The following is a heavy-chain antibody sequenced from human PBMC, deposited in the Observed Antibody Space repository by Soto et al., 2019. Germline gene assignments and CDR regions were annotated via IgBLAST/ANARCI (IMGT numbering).Heavy chain of an antibody. CDR1: GGSITDYS. CDR2: IFSSGST. D-gene: IGHD2-21*02. CDR3: ARDQGVVVTADNWFDP. J-gene: IGHJ5*02. Sequence: LSLTCTVSGGSITDYSWVWIRQPAGKGLEWIGRIFSSGSTNYNPPLKGRITMSLDTSKNQFSLKLNSATATDTAVYFCARDQGVVVTADNWFDPWGQGTLVTVSS. V-gene: IGHV4-4*07.